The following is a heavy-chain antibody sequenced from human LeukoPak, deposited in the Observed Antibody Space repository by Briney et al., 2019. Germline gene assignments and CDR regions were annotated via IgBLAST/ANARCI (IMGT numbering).Heavy chain of an antibody. J-gene: IGHJ4*02. D-gene: IGHD2-2*01. CDR3: ARERSKSVSYSDY. CDR2: ISSSSGYI. V-gene: IGHV3-21*01. Sequence: PGGSLRLSCAASGFTFSSYSMTWVRQAPGKGLEWVSSISSSSGYISYADSVKGRFTISRDNAKNSLYLQMNSLGAEDTAVYYCARERSKSVSYSDYWGQGTLVTVSS. CDR1: GFTFSSYS.